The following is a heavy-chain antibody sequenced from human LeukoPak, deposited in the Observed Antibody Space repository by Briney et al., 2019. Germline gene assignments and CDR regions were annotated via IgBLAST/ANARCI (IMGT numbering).Heavy chain of an antibody. Sequence: GASVKVSCKVSGYTLTELSMHWVRQAPGKGLEWMGGFDPEDGETIYAQKFQGRVTMTEDTSTDTAYMELSSLRSEDTAVYYCATGSRPRQFIAAAGTAFDYWGQGTLVTVSS. D-gene: IGHD6-13*01. V-gene: IGHV1-24*01. CDR3: ATGSRPRQFIAAAGTAFDY. CDR1: GYTLTELS. CDR2: FDPEDGET. J-gene: IGHJ4*02.